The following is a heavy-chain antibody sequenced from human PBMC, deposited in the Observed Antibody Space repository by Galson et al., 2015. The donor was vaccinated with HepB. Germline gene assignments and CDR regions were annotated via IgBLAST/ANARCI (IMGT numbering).Heavy chain of an antibody. V-gene: IGHV3-23*01. CDR3: AKFAPPWIQPGSYFDY. CDR1: GFTFSSYT. CDR2: ISGSGGST. D-gene: IGHD5-18*01. Sequence: SLRLSCAASGFTFSSYTMSWVRQAPGKGLEWVSAISGSGGSTYYADSVKGRFTISRDNSKNTLYLQMNSLRAEDTAVYYCAKFAPPWIQPGSYFDYWGQGTLVTVSS. J-gene: IGHJ4*02.